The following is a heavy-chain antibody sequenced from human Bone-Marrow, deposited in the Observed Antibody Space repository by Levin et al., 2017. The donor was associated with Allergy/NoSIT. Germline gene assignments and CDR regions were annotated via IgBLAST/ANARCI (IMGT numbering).Heavy chain of an antibody. D-gene: IGHD5-24*01. CDR2: INTDGSNR. CDR1: GFTFNTFW. V-gene: IGHV3-74*03. Sequence: AGESLKISCAASGFTFNTFWMHWVRQIPGQGLVWVSHINTDGSNRQYMDSVKGRFTISRDNAKSTVHLQMNNLRAEDTAVYYCVRGGYNRDIDFWGRGTLVTVSS. CDR3: VRGGYNRDIDF. J-gene: IGHJ4*02.